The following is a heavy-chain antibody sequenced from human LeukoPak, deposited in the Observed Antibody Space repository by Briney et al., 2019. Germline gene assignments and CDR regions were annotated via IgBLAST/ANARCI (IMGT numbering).Heavy chain of an antibody. J-gene: IGHJ4*02. CDR3: ARDGRFPPEVLPRYFDY. CDR2: INHSGST. V-gene: IGHV4-34*01. D-gene: IGHD1-26*01. CDR1: GGSFSGYY. Sequence: PSETLSLTCAVYGGSFSGYYWSWIRQPPGKGLEWIGEINHSGSTNYNPSLKSRVTISVDTSKNQFSLKLSSVTAADTAVYYCARDGRFPPEVLPRYFDYWGQGTLVTVSS.